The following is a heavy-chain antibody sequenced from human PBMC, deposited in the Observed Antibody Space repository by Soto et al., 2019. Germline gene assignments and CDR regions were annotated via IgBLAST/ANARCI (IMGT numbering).Heavy chain of an antibody. J-gene: IGHJ4*02. V-gene: IGHV3-23*01. D-gene: IGHD3-9*01. CDR3: AKDLGGVRYFDWLSSFDY. CDR2: ISGSGGST. Sequence: GGSLRLSCAASGFTFSSYAMSWVRQAPGKGLEWVSAISGSGGSTYYADSVKGRFTISRDNSKNTLYLQMNSLRADDTAVYYCAKDLGGVRYFDWLSSFDYWGQGTLVTVSS. CDR1: GFTFSSYA.